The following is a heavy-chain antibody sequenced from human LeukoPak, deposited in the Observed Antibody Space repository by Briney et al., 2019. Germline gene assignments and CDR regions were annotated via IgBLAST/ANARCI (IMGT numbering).Heavy chain of an antibody. CDR3: AKGDRERASAGTGFDS. D-gene: IGHD6-13*01. J-gene: IGHJ4*02. CDR1: GFTFSSYA. Sequence: QPGGSLRLSCAASGFTFSSYAMSWVRQAPGKGLEWVSSISGSGDGTYYADSVKGRFTFSRDNSKNTLSLQMNSLRLDDTATYYCAKGDRERASAGTGFDSWGQGTLVTVSS. V-gene: IGHV3-23*01. CDR2: ISGSGDGT.